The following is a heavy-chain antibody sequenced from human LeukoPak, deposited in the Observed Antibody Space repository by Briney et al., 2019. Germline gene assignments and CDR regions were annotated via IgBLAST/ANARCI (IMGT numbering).Heavy chain of an antibody. CDR3: ARAGLVAADYPSDY. CDR1: GFTFSSYW. J-gene: IGHJ4*02. Sequence: GGSLRLSCAASGFTFSSYWMHWVRQAPGKGLVWVSRINSDGSSTDYADSVKGRFTISRDNAKNTLYLQMNSLRAEDTAVYYCARAGLVAADYPSDYWGQGTLVSVSS. V-gene: IGHV3-74*01. CDR2: INSDGSST. D-gene: IGHD6-25*01.